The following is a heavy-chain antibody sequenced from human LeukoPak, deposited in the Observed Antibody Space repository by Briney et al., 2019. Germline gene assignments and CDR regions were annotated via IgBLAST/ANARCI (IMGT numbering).Heavy chain of an antibody. CDR2: IIPIYGTA. Sequence: AASVKVSCKASGGTFSSYAISWVRQAPGQGLEWMGGIIPIYGTAHFAQKFRGRATNTVEGSMSAAYMALNSLRSERTAAYYCARDSDDFWSGYYTPQFDYWGQGTLVTVSS. CDR3: ARDSDDFWSGYYTPQFDY. D-gene: IGHD3-3*01. J-gene: IGHJ4*02. CDR1: GGTFSSYA. V-gene: IGHV1-69*13.